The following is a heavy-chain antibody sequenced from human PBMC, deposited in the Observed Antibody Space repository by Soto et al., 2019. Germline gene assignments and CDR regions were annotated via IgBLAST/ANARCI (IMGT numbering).Heavy chain of an antibody. Sequence: PGGSLRLSCAASGFTFSSYAMSWVRQAPGKGLEWVSAISGSGGSTYYADSVKGRFTISRDNSKNTLYLQMNSLRAEDTAVYYCAKDLWRGGYCSGGSCYEGFYFDYWGQGTLVTVSS. CDR2: ISGSGGST. CDR3: AKDLWRGGYCSGGSCYEGFYFDY. CDR1: GFTFSSYA. V-gene: IGHV3-23*01. J-gene: IGHJ4*02. D-gene: IGHD2-15*01.